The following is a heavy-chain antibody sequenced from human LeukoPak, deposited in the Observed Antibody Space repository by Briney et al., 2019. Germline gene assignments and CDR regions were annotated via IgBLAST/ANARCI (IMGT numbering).Heavy chain of an antibody. J-gene: IGHJ6*03. CDR1: EFTFGSYA. Sequence: GGSLRLSCAASEFTFGSYAMSWVRQAPGKGLEWVSTISGSGGSTFYADSVRGRFTISRDNSKNTLYLQMNSLRAEDTAVYYCAKAGAMVRGVIHYYYYYMDVWGKGTTVTISS. D-gene: IGHD3-10*01. CDR3: AKAGAMVRGVIHYYYYYMDV. CDR2: ISGSGGST. V-gene: IGHV3-23*01.